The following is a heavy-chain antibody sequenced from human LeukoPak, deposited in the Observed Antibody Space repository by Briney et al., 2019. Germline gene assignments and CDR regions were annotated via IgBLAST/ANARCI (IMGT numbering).Heavy chain of an antibody. CDR1: GGSISSYY. J-gene: IGHJ6*03. CDR3: ARTADYGFWSGLNYYYYMDV. Sequence: KPSETLSLTCTVSGGSISSYYWSWIRQPPGKGLEWIGYIYYSGSTNYDPSLKSRVTISVDTSKNQFSLKLSSVTAADTAVYYCARTADYGFWSGLNYYYYMDVWGKGTTVTVSS. CDR2: IYYSGST. D-gene: IGHD3-3*01. V-gene: IGHV4-59*01.